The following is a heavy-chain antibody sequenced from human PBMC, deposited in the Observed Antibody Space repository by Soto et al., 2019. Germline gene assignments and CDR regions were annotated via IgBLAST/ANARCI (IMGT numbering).Heavy chain of an antibody. Sequence: QGQLVQSGAEVKKPGASVKVSCTASGNTFTNFGVTWVRQAPGQGLEWMGWISAYTDDPNYAQKFQGRVTTTMDTSTSTAYLDLRSLTSDDTAVYYCARVIPGAEAWFDPWGQGTLVTVSS. CDR2: ISAYTDDP. D-gene: IGHD2-2*01. CDR3: ARVIPGAEAWFDP. CDR1: GNTFTNFG. J-gene: IGHJ5*02. V-gene: IGHV1-18*01.